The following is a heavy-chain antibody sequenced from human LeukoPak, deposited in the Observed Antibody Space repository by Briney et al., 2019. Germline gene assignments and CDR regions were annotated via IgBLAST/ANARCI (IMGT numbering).Heavy chain of an antibody. CDR1: GFTFSNSW. CDR2: IKPDGSKE. D-gene: IGHD6-19*01. CDR3: ASEEGDSSGWYD. V-gene: IGHV3-7*01. J-gene: IGHJ4*02. Sequence: QPGGSLRLSCAASGFTFSNSWMSWVRQAPGKGLEWVANIKPDGSKENYVESVKGRFTISRDNAKNSLYLQMNSLRAEDTAVYYCASEEGDSSGWYDWGQGTLVTVSS.